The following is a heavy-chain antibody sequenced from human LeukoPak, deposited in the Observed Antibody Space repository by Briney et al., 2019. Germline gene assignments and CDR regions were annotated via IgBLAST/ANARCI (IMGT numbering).Heavy chain of an antibody. CDR3: AIYYDSSGYETMNAFDI. CDR2: IYYSGST. J-gene: IGHJ3*02. CDR1: GGSSSSGAYY. V-gene: IGHV4-39*02. D-gene: IGHD3-22*01. Sequence: PSETLSLTRTVSGGSSSSGAYYWGWIRQPPGKGLEWIGTIYYSGSTYYNPSLASRTTISVDTSKNHFSLKLSSVTAADTAVYYCAIYYDSSGYETMNAFDIWGQGTMVTVSS.